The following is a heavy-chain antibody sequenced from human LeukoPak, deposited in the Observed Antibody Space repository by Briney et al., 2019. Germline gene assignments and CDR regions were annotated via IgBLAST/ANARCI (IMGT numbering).Heavy chain of an antibody. Sequence: GGSLRLSCAASGFTFSSYGMHWVRQAPGKGLEWVAFIRYDGSNKYYADSVKGRFTISRDNSKNTLYLQMNSLRAEDTAVYYCARDLEYSSSSYFDYWGQGTLVTVSS. D-gene: IGHD6-6*01. V-gene: IGHV3-30*02. CDR1: GFTFSSYG. J-gene: IGHJ4*02. CDR2: IRYDGSNK. CDR3: ARDLEYSSSSYFDY.